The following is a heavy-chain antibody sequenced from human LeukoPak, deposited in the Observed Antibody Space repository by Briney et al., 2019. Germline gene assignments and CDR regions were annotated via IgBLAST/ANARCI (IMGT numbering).Heavy chain of an antibody. D-gene: IGHD5-18*01. CDR2: ISSSGSTI. CDR1: GFTFSIYS. V-gene: IGHV3-48*04. CDR3: AREDTAMVWEISDAFDI. Sequence: PGGSLRLSCAASGFTFSIYSMNWVRQAPGKGLEWVSYISSSGSTIYYADSVKGRFTISRDNAKNSLYLQMNSLRAEDTAVYYCAREDTAMVWEISDAFDIWGQGTMVTVSS. J-gene: IGHJ3*02.